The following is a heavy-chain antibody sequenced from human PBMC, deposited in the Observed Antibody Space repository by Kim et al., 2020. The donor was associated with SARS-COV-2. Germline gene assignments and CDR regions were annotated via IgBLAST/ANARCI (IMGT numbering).Heavy chain of an antibody. D-gene: IGHD3-9*01. J-gene: IGHJ6*02. CDR1: GFTFSSYG. CDR3: ANDRTHYDILTDYYSPFYYRGMDA. Sequence: GGSLRLSCAASGFTFSSYGMHWVRQAPGKGLEWVAVISYDGSNKYYADSVKGRFTISRDNSKNTLYLQMNSLRVEDTAVYYCANDRTHYDILTDYYSPFYYRGMDAWGQGTTVPV. CDR2: ISYDGSNK. V-gene: IGHV3-30*18.